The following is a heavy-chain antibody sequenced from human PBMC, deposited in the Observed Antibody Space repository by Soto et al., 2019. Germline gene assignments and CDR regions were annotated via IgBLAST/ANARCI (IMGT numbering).Heavy chain of an antibody. CDR3: ARDLPCLGDDYYYYMDV. D-gene: IGHD3-10*01. Sequence: GASVKVSCKASGYTFTSYGISWVRQAPGQGLEWMGWISAYNGNTNYAQKLQGRVTMTTDTSTSTAYMELRSLGSDDTAVYYCARDLPCLGDDYYYYMDVWGKGTTVTVSS. CDR2: ISAYNGNT. V-gene: IGHV1-18*01. J-gene: IGHJ6*03. CDR1: GYTFTSYG.